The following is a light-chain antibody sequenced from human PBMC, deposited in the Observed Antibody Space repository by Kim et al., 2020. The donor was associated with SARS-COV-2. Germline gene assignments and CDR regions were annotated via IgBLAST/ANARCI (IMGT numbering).Light chain of an antibody. CDR2: ATS. Sequence: GDRVTITCRASQDIRNDLGWYQQKPGKAPKLLIYATSSLQSGVPSRFSGSGSGPDFTLTISSLQPEDFATYYCLQDYNYPMTFGQGTKVDIK. CDR1: QDIRND. J-gene: IGKJ1*01. CDR3: LQDYNYPMT. V-gene: IGKV1-6*01.